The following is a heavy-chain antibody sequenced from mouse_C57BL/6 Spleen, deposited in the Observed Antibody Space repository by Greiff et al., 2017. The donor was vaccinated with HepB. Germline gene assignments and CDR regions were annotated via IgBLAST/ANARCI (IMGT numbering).Heavy chain of an antibody. CDR1: GFTFSSYA. Sequence: EVQGVESGGGLVKPGGSLKLSCAASGFTFSSYAMSWVRQTPEKRLEWVATISDGGSYTYYPDNVKGRFTISRDNAKNNLYLQMSHLKSEDTAMYYCARDRGGRGYAMDYWGQGTSVTVSS. CDR2: ISDGGSYT. D-gene: IGHD3-1*01. CDR3: ARDRGGRGYAMDY. J-gene: IGHJ4*01. V-gene: IGHV5-4*01.